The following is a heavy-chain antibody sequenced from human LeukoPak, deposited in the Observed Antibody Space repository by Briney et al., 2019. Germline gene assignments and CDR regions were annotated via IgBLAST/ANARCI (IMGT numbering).Heavy chain of an antibody. D-gene: IGHD2-2*01. J-gene: IGHJ5*02. V-gene: IGHV3-74*01. CDR1: GFTFSNYW. CDR2: ITADGSNA. Sequence: GGSLRLSCAASGFTFSNYWMHWVRQAPEKGLVGVAHITADGSNAYYAASVEGRFTISRDNAKNTLYLQMHSLTAEDTAVYYCVRGALRDCSYTRCTRGNWFDPWGQGTLVTVSS. CDR3: VRGALRDCSYTRCTRGNWFDP.